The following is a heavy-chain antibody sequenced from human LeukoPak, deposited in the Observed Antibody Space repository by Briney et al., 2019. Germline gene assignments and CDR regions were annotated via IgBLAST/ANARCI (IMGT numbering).Heavy chain of an antibody. V-gene: IGHV4-34*01. J-gene: IGHJ4*02. D-gene: IGHD3-16*02. Sequence: NPSETLSLTCAVYGGSFSGYYWSWIRQPPGKGLEWIGEINHSGSTNYNPSLKSRVTISVDTSKNQFSLKLSSVTAADTAVYYCARASTYDYVWGSYRYHPQELYYFDYWGQGTLVTVSS. CDR1: GGSFSGYY. CDR3: ARASTYDYVWGSYRYHPQELYYFDY. CDR2: INHSGST.